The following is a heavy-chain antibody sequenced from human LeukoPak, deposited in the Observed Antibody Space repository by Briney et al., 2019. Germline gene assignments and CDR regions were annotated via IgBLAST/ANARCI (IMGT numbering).Heavy chain of an antibody. J-gene: IGHJ4*02. CDR2: VKQDESEK. CDR3: ARDRAGSY. CDR1: GFTFSNYW. D-gene: IGHD3-10*01. V-gene: IGHV3-7*01. Sequence: GGSLRLSCAASGFTFSNYWMSWVRQAPGKGLEWVANVKQDESEKYHVDSVKGRFTISRDNAKNSLYLQMSSLRAEDTAVYYCARDRAGSYWGQGTLVTVSS.